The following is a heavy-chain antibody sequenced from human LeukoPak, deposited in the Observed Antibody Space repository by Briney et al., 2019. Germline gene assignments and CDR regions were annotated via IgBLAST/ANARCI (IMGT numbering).Heavy chain of an antibody. Sequence: SETLSLTCTVSGGSISSSSYYWGWIRQPPGKGLEWIGSIYYSGSTYYNPSLKSRVTITVDTSKNQFSLKLSSVTAADTAVYYCAGLKHKDYFDYWGQGTLVTVSS. V-gene: IGHV4-39*01. CDR2: IYYSGST. CDR3: AGLKHKDYFDY. CDR1: GGSISSSSYY. J-gene: IGHJ4*02.